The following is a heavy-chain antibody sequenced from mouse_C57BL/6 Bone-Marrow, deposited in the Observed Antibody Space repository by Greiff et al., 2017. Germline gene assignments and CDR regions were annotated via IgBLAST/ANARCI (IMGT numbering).Heavy chain of an antibody. CDR1: GFNIKDDY. CDR3: TTGNYLAWFAY. D-gene: IGHD5-5*01. CDR2: IDPENGDT. J-gene: IGHJ3*01. V-gene: IGHV14-4*01. Sequence: VQLQQSGAELVRPGASVKLSCTASGFNIKDDYMHWVKQRPEQGLEGIGWIDPENGDTEYASKFQGKATITADTSSNTAYLQLSSLTSEDTAVYYCTTGNYLAWFAYWGQGTLVTVSA.